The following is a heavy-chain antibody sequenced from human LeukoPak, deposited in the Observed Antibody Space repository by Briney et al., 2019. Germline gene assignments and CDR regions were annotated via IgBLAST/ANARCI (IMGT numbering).Heavy chain of an antibody. CDR3: ARDNGDGYNFRWYFDF. V-gene: IGHV3-74*03. CDR1: GFVFSRYW. J-gene: IGHJ2*01. Sequence: GGSLRLSCEISGFVFSRYWMYWVRHARGKGLEGVSRIKNDGSGTAYADSVKGRFTISRDNAKDTLYLQMNSLRTEDTAVYYCARDNGDGYNFRWYFDFWGRGTLVTVAS. CDR2: IKNDGSGT. D-gene: IGHD5-24*01.